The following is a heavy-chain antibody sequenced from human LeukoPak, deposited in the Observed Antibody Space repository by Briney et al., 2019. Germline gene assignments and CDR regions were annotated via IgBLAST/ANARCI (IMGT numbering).Heavy chain of an antibody. CDR1: GFTFSSYS. Sequence: PGGSLRLSCAASGFTFSSYSMNWVRQAPGKGLEWVSCISSSGSSIYYADSVKGRFTISRDNAKNALYLQMNSLRAEDTAVYYCAREGWYSSSPRWFDPWGQGTLVTVS. CDR3: AREGWYSSSPRWFDP. V-gene: IGHV3-48*04. D-gene: IGHD6-6*01. J-gene: IGHJ5*02. CDR2: ISSSGSSI.